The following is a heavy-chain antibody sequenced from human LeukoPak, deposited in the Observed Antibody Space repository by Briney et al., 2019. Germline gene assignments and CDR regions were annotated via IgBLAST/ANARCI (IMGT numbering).Heavy chain of an antibody. CDR2: IYYSGST. CDR1: GGSISSSIYY. CDR3: ARGDCSSTSCYTRFSVLGTKNDAFDI. D-gene: IGHD2-2*02. J-gene: IGHJ3*02. V-gene: IGHV4-39*07. Sequence: PSETLSLTCTVSGGSISSSIYYWGWIRQPPGKGLEWIGSIYYSGSTYYNPSLKSRVTISVDTSKNQFSLKLSSVTAADTAVYYCARGDCSSTSCYTRFSVLGTKNDAFDIWGQGTMVTVSS.